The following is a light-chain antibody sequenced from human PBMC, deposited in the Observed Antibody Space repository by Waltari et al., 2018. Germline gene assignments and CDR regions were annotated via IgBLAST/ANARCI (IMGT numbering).Light chain of an antibody. CDR2: KVS. V-gene: IGKV2-30*02. CDR1: QSLVHRDGNTY. J-gene: IGKJ1*01. Sequence: DVVMSQSPLSLPVTLGQPASISCRSSQSLVHRDGNTYLHWFQQRPGQSPRRLIYKVSDRDSGVPDRFSGSGSGTDFTLKISRVEAEDVGVYYCMQGTHWPRTFGQGTKVEVK. CDR3: MQGTHWPRT.